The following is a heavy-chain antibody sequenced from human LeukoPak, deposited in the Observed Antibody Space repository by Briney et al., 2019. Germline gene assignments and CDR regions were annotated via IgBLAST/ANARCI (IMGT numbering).Heavy chain of an antibody. D-gene: IGHD3-3*01. V-gene: IGHV1-8*03. CDR3: SRGPRGAYDFWCGYYYYYDYMDV. J-gene: IGHJ6*03. Sequence: ASVKVSCKASGYTFTSDVINCVRQATGQGVEGMGWMNPNSGNTGYAQKFQGRVTITRNTSISTGCIEQSSLRSEETAVYYCSRGPRGAYDFWCGYYYYYDYMDVWGKGTAVTVSS. CDR1: GYTFTSDV. CDR2: MNPNSGNT.